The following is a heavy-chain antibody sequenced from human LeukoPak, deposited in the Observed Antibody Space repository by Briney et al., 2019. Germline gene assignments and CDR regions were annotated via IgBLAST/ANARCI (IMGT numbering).Heavy chain of an antibody. J-gene: IGHJ4*02. D-gene: IGHD1/OR15-1a*01. CDR3: ARESNKYYFDY. CDR2: IYSGSST. V-gene: IGHV3-53*01. Sequence: GGSLRLSCAASGFTVSSNYMSWVRQAPGKGLEWVSVIYSGSSTYYADSVKGRFTISRDNSKNTLYLQMNSLRAEDTAVYYCARESNKYYFDYWGQGTLVTVSS. CDR1: GFTVSSNY.